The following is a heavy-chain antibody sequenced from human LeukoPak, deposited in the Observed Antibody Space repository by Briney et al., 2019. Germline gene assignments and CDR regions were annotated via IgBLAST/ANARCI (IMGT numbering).Heavy chain of an antibody. V-gene: IGHV4-34*01. CDR2: INHSGST. Sequence: SETLSLTCAVYGGSFSGYYWSWIRQPPGKGLEWIGEINHSGSTNYNPSLKSRVTISVDTSKNQFSLKLSSVTAADTAVYYYARNLYYYDSSGYSRALGYWGQGTLVTVSS. CDR3: ARNLYYYDSSGYSRALGY. J-gene: IGHJ4*02. D-gene: IGHD3-22*01. CDR1: GGSFSGYY.